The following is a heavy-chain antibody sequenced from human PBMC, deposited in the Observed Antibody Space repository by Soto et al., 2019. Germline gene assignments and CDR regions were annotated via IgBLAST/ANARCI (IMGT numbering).Heavy chain of an antibody. CDR2: INAGNGNT. D-gene: IGHD2-21*02. J-gene: IGHJ4*02. CDR3: ARSIVVVTALDY. CDR1: GYTFTSYA. Sequence: ASVKVSCKASGYTFTSYAMHWVRQAPGQRLEWMGWINAGNGNTKYSQKFQGRVTVTRDTSASTAYMELSSLRSEDTAVYYCARSIVVVTALDYWGQGILVTVSS. V-gene: IGHV1-3*01.